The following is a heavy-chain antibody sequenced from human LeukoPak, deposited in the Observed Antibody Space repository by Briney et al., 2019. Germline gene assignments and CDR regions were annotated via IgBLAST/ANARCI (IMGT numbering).Heavy chain of an antibody. J-gene: IGHJ4*02. CDR2: INPSGGST. V-gene: IGHV1-46*01. CDR1: GYTFTSYY. Sequence: ASVKVSCKASGYTFTSYYMHWVRQAPGQGLEWMGIINPSGGSTSYAQKLQGRVTMTRDMSTSTVYMELSSLRSDDTAVYYCARDSGRWLLQSWGQGTLVTVSS. CDR3: ARDSGRWLLQS. D-gene: IGHD3-22*01.